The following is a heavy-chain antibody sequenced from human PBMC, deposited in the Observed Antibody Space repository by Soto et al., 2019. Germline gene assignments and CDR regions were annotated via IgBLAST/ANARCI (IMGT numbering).Heavy chain of an antibody. D-gene: IGHD2-21*02. J-gene: IGHJ4*02. CDR2: INAGNGNT. V-gene: IGHV1-3*01. Sequence: ASVKVSCKASGYTFTSYAMHWVLQAPGQRLEWMGWINAGNGNTKYSQKFQGRVTITRDTSASTAYMELSSLRSEDTAVYYCARSIVVVTALDYWGQGTQVTVSS. CDR3: ARSIVVVTALDY. CDR1: GYTFTSYA.